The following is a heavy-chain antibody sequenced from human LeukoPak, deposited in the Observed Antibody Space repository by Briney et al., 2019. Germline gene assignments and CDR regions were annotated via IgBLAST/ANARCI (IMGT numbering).Heavy chain of an antibody. D-gene: IGHD3-22*01. Sequence: ASVKVSCKASGYTFTGYYMHWVRQAPGQGLEWMGWINPNSGGTNYAQKFQGRVTMTRDTSISTAYMELSRLRSDDTAVYYCARGYYDSSGYYNGFDYWGQGTLVTVSS. CDR1: GYTFTGYY. V-gene: IGHV1-2*02. CDR3: ARGYYDSSGYYNGFDY. J-gene: IGHJ4*02. CDR2: INPNSGGT.